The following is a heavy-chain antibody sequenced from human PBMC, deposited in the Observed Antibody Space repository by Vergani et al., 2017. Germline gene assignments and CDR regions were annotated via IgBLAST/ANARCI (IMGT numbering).Heavy chain of an antibody. D-gene: IGHD1-1*01. V-gene: IGHV3-23*01. J-gene: IGHJ5*01. CDR1: GFSFTTYA. CDR3: AKGGWNYWFDS. Sequence: EVQLLESGGDLVQPGGSLRLSCAASGFSFTTYAMSWVRQAPGKGLEWVSTINTNGDYTRDGDSVKGPFNISRDNSKSTLYLQMNSLRAEDTAIYYCAKGGWNYWFDSWGQGTLVIVS. CDR2: INTNGDYT.